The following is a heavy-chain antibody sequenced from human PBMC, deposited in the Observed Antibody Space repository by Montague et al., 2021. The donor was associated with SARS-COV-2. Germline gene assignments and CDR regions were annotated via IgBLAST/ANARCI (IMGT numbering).Heavy chain of an antibody. CDR3: ARVLRSCTNGVCRTYYYYGIDV. V-gene: IGHV4-59*11. J-gene: IGHJ6*02. Sequence: SETLSLTCSVSGGSISRHYWSWIRQPPGKGLEWIGYIYSSGSTNYNPSLQSRLTMSVDTSKNQFSLKLSSVTAADTAVYYCARVLRSCTNGVCRTYYYYGIDVWGQGTTVTVSS. CDR2: IYSSGST. D-gene: IGHD2-8*01. CDR1: GGSISRHY.